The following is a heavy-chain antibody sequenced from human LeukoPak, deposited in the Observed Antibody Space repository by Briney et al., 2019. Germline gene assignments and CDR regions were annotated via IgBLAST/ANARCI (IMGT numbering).Heavy chain of an antibody. J-gene: IGHJ4*02. V-gene: IGHV5-51*01. D-gene: IGHD3-9*01. CDR1: GYSFTNYW. Sequence: GESLKISCKGSGYSFTNYWIGWVRQMPGKGLEWVGIIYPGDSDTRYSPSFRGQVTISADKSISTAYLQWSSLKASDTAMYYCAREGNYNVLTGYYHYFDCWGQGTLVTVSS. CDR3: AREGNYNVLTGYYHYFDC. CDR2: IYPGDSDT.